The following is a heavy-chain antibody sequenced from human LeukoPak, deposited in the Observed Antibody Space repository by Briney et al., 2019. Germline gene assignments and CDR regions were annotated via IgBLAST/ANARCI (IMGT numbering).Heavy chain of an antibody. V-gene: IGHV4-59*08. CDR3: AGGSTNPYYFDY. CDR2: IYYSGST. CDR1: GGSISSYY. J-gene: IGHJ4*02. Sequence: SETLSLTCTVSGGSISSYYWSWLRQPPGKGLEWIGYIYYSGSTNYNPSLKSRVTISVDTSKNQFSLKLSSVTAADTAVYYCAGGSTNPYYFDYWGQGTLVTVSS. D-gene: IGHD3-16*01.